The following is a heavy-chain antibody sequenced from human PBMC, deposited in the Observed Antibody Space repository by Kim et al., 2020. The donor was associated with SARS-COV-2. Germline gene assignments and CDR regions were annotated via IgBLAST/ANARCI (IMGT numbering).Heavy chain of an antibody. V-gene: IGHV4-30-4*01. CDR1: GGSISSGDYY. CDR3: ARATVARLLWFGELLATRWFDP. J-gene: IGHJ5*02. D-gene: IGHD3-10*01. CDR2: IYYSGNT. Sequence: SETLSLTCTVSGGSISSGDYYWSWIRQPPGKGLEWIGYIYYSGNTYYNPSLKSRVTFSVDTSKNQFSLRLTSVTAADTAVYYCARATVARLLWFGELLATRWFDPWGQGTLVTVSS.